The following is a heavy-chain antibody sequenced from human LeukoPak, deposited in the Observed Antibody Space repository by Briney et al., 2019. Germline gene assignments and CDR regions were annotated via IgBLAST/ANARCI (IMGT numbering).Heavy chain of an antibody. V-gene: IGHV3-72*01. CDR3: ARDIYGDYYFDY. J-gene: IGHJ4*02. CDR2: TRNKANSYTT. Sequence: PGGSLRLSCAASGFTFSDHYMDWVRQAPGKGLERVGRTRNKANSYTTEYAASVKGRFTISRDDSKNSLYLQMNSLKTEDTAVYYCARDIYGDYYFDYWGQGTLVTVSS. CDR1: GFTFSDHY. D-gene: IGHD4-17*01.